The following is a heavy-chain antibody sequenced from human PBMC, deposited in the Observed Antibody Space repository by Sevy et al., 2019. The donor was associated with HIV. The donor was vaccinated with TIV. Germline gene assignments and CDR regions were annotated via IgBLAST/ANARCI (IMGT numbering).Heavy chain of an antibody. D-gene: IGHD1-26*01. CDR3: VKDVGVGSTRRYADY. CDR1: GFSFRTYA. V-gene: IGHV3-33*06. Sequence: GGSLRLSCAASGFSFRTYAMHWVRQAPGKGLEWVAGIWYDGSNENQADSVKGRFTISRDNSKNTLYLQMNSLRAEDTAVYYCVKDVGVGSTRRYADYWGQGTLVTVSS. CDR2: IWYDGSNE. J-gene: IGHJ4*02.